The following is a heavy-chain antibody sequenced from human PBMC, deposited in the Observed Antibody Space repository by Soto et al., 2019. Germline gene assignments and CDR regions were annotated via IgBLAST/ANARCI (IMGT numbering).Heavy chain of an antibody. V-gene: IGHV3-11*01. Sequence: WGSLRLSWGAAWFIFIDHYMGWILQAPGKGLEWLSYITKSGSSARYADSVNGRITISRDNTKNSLFLQMNSLRDEDTGIYYCVRGPHYGAWVAYFDIWGQGTLVTVSS. CDR1: WFIFIDHY. CDR3: VRGPHYGAWVAYFDI. CDR2: ITKSGSSA. J-gene: IGHJ4*02. D-gene: IGHD3-10*01.